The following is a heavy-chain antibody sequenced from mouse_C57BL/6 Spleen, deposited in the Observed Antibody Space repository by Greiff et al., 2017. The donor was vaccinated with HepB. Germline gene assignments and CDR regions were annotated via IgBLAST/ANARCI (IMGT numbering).Heavy chain of an antibody. Sequence: QVQLQQSGPELVKPGASVKISCKASGYAFSSSWMNWVKQRPGKGLEWIGRIYPGDGDTNYNGKFKGKATLTADKSSSTAYMQLSSLTSEDSAVYFCARAYSPYYAMDYWGQGTTVTASS. J-gene: IGHJ4*01. V-gene: IGHV1-82*01. CDR3: ARAYSPYYAMDY. CDR1: GYAFSSSW. D-gene: IGHD2-12*01. CDR2: IYPGDGDT.